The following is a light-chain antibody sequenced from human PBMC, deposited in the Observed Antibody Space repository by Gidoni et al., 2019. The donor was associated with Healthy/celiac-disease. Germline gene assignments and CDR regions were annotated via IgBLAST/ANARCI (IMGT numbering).Light chain of an antibody. CDR1: QSVLYSSNNKNY. CDR2: WAS. V-gene: IGKV4-1*01. J-gene: IGKJ4*01. CDR3: QQYYSTPRT. Sequence: DIVMTQSPDSLAVSLCERATINCKSSQSVLYSSNNKNYLAWYQQKPGQPPNLLIYWASTRESGVPDRFSGSGSGTDFTLTISSLQAEDVAVYYCQQYYSTPRTFGGGTKVEIK.